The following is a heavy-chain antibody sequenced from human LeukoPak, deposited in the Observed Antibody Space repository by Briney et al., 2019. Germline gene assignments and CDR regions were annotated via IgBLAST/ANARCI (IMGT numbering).Heavy chain of an antibody. CDR2: VSGGGGST. CDR1: GFTFSSYA. V-gene: IGHV3-23*01. D-gene: IGHD3-10*01. CDR3: ASSRAVVQGVTCPFDD. J-gene: IGHJ4*02. Sequence: GGSLRLSCAASGFTFSSYAMSWVRQAPGKGMECVSAVSGGGGSTDCADSVKGRFNISRDNSKNTLYLQMNSLRAEDTAVYYCASSRAVVQGVTCPFDDWGQGTLVIVSS.